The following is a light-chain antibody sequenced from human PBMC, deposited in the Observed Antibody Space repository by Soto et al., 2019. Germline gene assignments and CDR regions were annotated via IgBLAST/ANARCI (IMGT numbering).Light chain of an antibody. J-gene: IGLJ1*01. Sequence: QSVPTQPPSASGTPGQRVTISCSGSSSNIGSSTVTWYQQLPGAAPTVLIHSNNQRPSGVPDRFSGSKSGTSASLAISGLQSDDEADYYCATWDDSRKGYVFGTGTKLTVL. V-gene: IGLV1-44*01. CDR3: ATWDDSRKGYV. CDR1: SSNIGSST. CDR2: SNN.